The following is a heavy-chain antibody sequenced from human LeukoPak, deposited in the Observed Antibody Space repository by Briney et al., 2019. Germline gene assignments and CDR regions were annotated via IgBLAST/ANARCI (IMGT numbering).Heavy chain of an antibody. CDR3: AKAHSGSYFDY. Sequence: PGGSLRLSXAASGFTFSTYDMHWVSQAPGKGLEWVAFIQYDGSNEHYADSVRGRFSISRDQSKNTLYLQMNSLRAEDTAVSYCAKAHSGSYFDYWGQGTLVTVSS. J-gene: IGHJ4*02. CDR2: IQYDGSNE. D-gene: IGHD1-26*01. CDR1: GFTFSTYD. V-gene: IGHV3-30*02.